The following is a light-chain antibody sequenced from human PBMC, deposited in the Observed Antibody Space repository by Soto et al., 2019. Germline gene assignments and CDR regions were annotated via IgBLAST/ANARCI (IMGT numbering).Light chain of an antibody. CDR3: SSYAASNNFYFV. CDR1: SSDVGGYNY. V-gene: IGLV2-8*01. Sequence: QSVLTQPPSASGSPGQSVTISCTGTSSDVGGYNYVSWYQQYPGRAPKLMIYEVTKRPSGVPDRFSGSKSGNTASLTVSGLQAEDEADSYGSSYAASNNFYFVFGGGTKLTVL. CDR2: EVT. J-gene: IGLJ3*02.